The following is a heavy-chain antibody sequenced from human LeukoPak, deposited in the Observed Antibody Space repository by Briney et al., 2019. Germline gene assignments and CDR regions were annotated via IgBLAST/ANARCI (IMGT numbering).Heavy chain of an antibody. J-gene: IGHJ4*02. Sequence: GGSLRLSCAASGFTFSSYSMNWVRQAPGKGLEWVSSISSSSSYIYYADSVKGRFTISRDNSKNTLYLQMNSLRAEDTAVYYCARDWPYYGSGSMIDYWGQGTLVTVSS. CDR2: ISSSSSYI. CDR1: GFTFSSYS. CDR3: ARDWPYYGSGSMIDY. V-gene: IGHV3-21*01. D-gene: IGHD3-10*01.